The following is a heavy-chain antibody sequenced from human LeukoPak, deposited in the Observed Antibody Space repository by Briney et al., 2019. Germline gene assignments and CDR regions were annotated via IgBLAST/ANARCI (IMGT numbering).Heavy chain of an antibody. V-gene: IGHV3-33*01. D-gene: IGHD2-2*01. CDR3: ARDHPADIVVVPAAMLDY. J-gene: IGHJ4*02. CDR2: IWYDGSNK. Sequence: GGSLRLSCAASGFTFSSYGMHWVRQAPGKGLEWVAVIWYDGSNKYYADSVKGRFTISRDNSKYTLYLQMNSLRAEDTAVYYCARDHPADIVVVPAAMLDYWGQGTLVTVSS. CDR1: GFTFSSYG.